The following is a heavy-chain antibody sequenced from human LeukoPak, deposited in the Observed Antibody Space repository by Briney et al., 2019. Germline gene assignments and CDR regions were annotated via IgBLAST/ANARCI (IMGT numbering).Heavy chain of an antibody. CDR2: ISSSSSYI. D-gene: IGHD4-17*01. V-gene: IGHV3-21*01. J-gene: IGHJ4*02. CDR1: GFTFSSYS. CDR3: ARDFPRSDGDSSNYFDY. Sequence: GGSLRLSCAASGFTFSSYSINWVRQAPGKGLEWVSSISSSSSYIYYADSVKGRFTISRDNAKNSLYLQMNSLRAEDTAVYYCARDFPRSDGDSSNYFDYWGQGTLVTVSS.